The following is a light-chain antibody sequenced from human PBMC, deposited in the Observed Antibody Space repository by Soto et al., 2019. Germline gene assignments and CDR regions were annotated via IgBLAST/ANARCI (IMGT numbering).Light chain of an antibody. J-gene: IGLJ2*01. CDR2: SNN. CDR3: VAWDDSLNGYVV. Sequence: SVLTQPPSAYGTPGQRVTISCYRSSSNIGSNTVNWYQQLPGTAPKLVIYSNNQRPSGVPDRFSGSKSGTSASLAISGLQSEDEADYYCVAWDDSLNGYVVFGGGTKVTVL. CDR1: SSNIGSNT. V-gene: IGLV1-44*01.